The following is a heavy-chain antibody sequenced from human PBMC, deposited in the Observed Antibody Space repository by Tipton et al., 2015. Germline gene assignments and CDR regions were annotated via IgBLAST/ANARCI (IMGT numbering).Heavy chain of an antibody. CDR2: IHSTGNS. CDR3: ARVPPYYDILTGHWGGYFYYAMDV. CDR1: GGSISRFY. Sequence: TLSLTCTVPGGSISRFYWSWIRQPPGKGLEWIGYIHSTGNSAYNPSLQSRVTMSVDTPKNQFSLRLSSVTAADTAVYYCARVPPYYDILTGHWGGYFYYAMDVWGQGTTVTVSS. D-gene: IGHD3-9*01. V-gene: IGHV4-4*09. J-gene: IGHJ6*02.